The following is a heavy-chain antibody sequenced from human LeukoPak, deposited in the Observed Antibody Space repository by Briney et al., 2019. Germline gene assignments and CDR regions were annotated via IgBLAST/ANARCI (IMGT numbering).Heavy chain of an antibody. CDR3: ARDLYDSYGDY. V-gene: IGHV3-48*01. J-gene: IGHJ4*02. CDR2: ISSSSSSI. Sequence: GGSLRLSCAASGFSFSSYSMNWVRQAPGKGLEWVSYISSSSSSIYYADSVKGRFTISRDNAKNSLYLQMNSLRAEDTAVYYCARDLYDSYGDYWGQGTLATVSS. CDR1: GFSFSSYS. D-gene: IGHD3-22*01.